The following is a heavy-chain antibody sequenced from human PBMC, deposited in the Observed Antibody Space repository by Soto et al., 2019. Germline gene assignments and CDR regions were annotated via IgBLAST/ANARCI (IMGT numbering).Heavy chain of an antibody. J-gene: IGHJ5*02. Sequence: PSETLSLTCAVYGGSFSGYYWSWIRQPPGKGLEWIGEINHSGSTNYNPSLKSRVTISVDTSKNQFSLKLSSVTAADTAVYYCARCGKAARDNWLDPWGQGTLVTVSS. D-gene: IGHD6-13*01. CDR1: GGSFSGYY. CDR2: INHSGST. CDR3: ARCGKAARDNWLDP. V-gene: IGHV4-34*01.